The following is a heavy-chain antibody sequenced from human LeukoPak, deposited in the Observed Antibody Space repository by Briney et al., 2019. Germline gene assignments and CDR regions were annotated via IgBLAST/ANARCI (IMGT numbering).Heavy chain of an antibody. J-gene: IGHJ4*02. CDR3: ASQNDYGGNCFFEY. CDR1: GFTFSSYW. Sequence: GGSLRLSCAASGFTFSSYWMSWVRQAPGTGLEWVANIKQDGSEKYYVDSVKGRFTISRDNAKSSLYLQMNSWRAEETAVYYCASQNDYGGNCFFEYWGQGTLVTVSS. CDR2: IKQDGSEK. D-gene: IGHD4-23*01. V-gene: IGHV3-7*01.